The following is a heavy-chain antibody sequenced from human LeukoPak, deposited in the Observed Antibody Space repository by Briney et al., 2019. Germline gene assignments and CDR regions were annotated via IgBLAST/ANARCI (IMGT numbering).Heavy chain of an antibody. D-gene: IGHD6-25*01. V-gene: IGHV4-59*02. CDR3: ARVTPIAAAGSDYFDY. CDR1: GGSGCSVS. CDR2: ISYSGST. Sequence: NPSETLSLTCTVSGGSGCSVSWSWIRQPPGQGLEWIGYISYSGSTSYHPSLKSRVTISVDTSKNQFSLKLSSVTAADTAVYYCARVTPIAAAGSDYFDYWGQGTLVTVSS. J-gene: IGHJ4*02.